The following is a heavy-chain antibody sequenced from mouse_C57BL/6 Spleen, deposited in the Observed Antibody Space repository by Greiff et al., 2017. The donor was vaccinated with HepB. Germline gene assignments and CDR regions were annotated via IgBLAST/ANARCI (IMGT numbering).Heavy chain of an antibody. CDR1: GYTFTSYW. CDR3: ARRGLRYWFAY. CDR2: IDPSDSYT. V-gene: IGHV1-50*01. Sequence: VQLQQSGAELVKPGASVKLSCKASGYTFTSYWMQWVKQRPGQGLEWIGEIDPSDSYTNYNQKFKGKATLTVDTSSSTAYMQLSSLTSEDSAVYYCARRGLRYWFAYWGQGTLVTVSA. D-gene: IGHD1-1*01. J-gene: IGHJ3*01.